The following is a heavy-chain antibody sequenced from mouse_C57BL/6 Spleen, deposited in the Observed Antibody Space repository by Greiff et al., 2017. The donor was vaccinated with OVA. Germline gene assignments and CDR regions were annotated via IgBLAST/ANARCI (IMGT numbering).Heavy chain of an antibody. V-gene: IGHV1-55*01. Sequence: QVQLQQPGAELVKPGASVKMSCKASGYTFTSYWITWVQQRPGQGLEWIGDIYPGSGSTNYNEKFTSKATLPVDPSSSTAYMQHSSLTSEDSAVYYCARYNWDYAMDYWGQGTTVTVSS. J-gene: IGHJ4*01. CDR1: GYTFTSYW. CDR3: ARYNWDYAMDY. CDR2: IYPGSGST. D-gene: IGHD4-1*01.